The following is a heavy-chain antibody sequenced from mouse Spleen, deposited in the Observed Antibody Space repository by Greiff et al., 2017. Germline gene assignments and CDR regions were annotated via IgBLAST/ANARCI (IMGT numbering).Heavy chain of an antibody. CDR1: GYTFTDYA. CDR3: ARNGNYGLDY. CDR2: ISTYYGDA. D-gene: IGHD2-1*01. V-gene: IGHV1S137*01. J-gene: IGHJ2*01. Sequence: QVQLQQSGAELVRPGVSVKISCKGSGYTFTDYAMHWVKQSHAKSLEWIGVISTYYGDASYNQKFKGKATMTVDKSSSTAYMELARLTSEDSAIYYCARNGNYGLDYWGQGTTLTVSS.